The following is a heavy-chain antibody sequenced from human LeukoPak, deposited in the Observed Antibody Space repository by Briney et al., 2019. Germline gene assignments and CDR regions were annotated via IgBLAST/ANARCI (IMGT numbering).Heavy chain of an antibody. CDR3: TRVQKVVYYFDY. Sequence: ASVTVSCKPSGYTFTNFYIHWVRQAPGEGLEWMGSINPKSGGTNYAQKFQGRVTMTRDTSVITAYMDLSSLTFDDTAIYYCTRVQKVVYYFDYGGQGTLVTVSS. CDR1: GYTFTNFY. V-gene: IGHV1-2*02. J-gene: IGHJ4*02. D-gene: IGHD2-8*02. CDR2: INPKSGGT.